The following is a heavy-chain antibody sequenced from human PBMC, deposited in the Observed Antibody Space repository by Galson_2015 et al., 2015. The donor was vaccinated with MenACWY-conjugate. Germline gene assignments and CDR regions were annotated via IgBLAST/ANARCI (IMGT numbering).Heavy chain of an antibody. CDR3: TRGLYSNGWYNDY. Sequence: LRLSCAASGFTFSDHYLDWVRQAPGKGLEWVGRTRNKAYSYTTEYAASVKGRFTISRDDSKTSLYLQMNSLKTEDTAVYYCTRGLYSNGWYNDYWGQGTLVTVSS. V-gene: IGHV3-72*01. J-gene: IGHJ4*02. CDR2: TRNKAYSYTT. CDR1: GFTFSDHY. D-gene: IGHD6-19*01.